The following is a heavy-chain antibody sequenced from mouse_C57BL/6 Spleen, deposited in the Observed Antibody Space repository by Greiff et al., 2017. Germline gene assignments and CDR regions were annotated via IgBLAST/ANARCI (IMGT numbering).Heavy chain of an antibody. CDR1: GYSITSGYY. CDR3: APNYYGSSPYAMDY. Sequence: EVQLQQSGPGLVKPSQSLSLTCSVTGYSITSGYYWNWIRQFPGNKLEWMGYISYDGSNNYNPSLTNRISITRDTSKNQFFLKLNSVTTEDTATYYCAPNYYGSSPYAMDYWGQGTSVTVSS. CDR2: ISYDGSN. V-gene: IGHV3-6*01. D-gene: IGHD1-1*01. J-gene: IGHJ4*01.